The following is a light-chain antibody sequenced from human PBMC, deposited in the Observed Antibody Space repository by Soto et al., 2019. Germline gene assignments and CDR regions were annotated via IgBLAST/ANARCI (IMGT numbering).Light chain of an antibody. CDR3: QQYNEWPRT. CDR2: HAS. Sequence: EIVMTQSPATLSVSPGERATLSCRASQSVSNNLAWYQQKPGQAPRLLIYHASTGATGIPARFSGSGSGTELPLTISSVQSEDFAVYYCQQYNEWPRTFGGGTKVEIK. J-gene: IGKJ4*01. CDR1: QSVSNN. V-gene: IGKV3-15*01.